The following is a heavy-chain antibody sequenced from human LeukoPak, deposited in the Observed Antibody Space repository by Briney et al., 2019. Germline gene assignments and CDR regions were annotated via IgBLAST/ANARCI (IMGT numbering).Heavy chain of an antibody. Sequence: SETLSLTCTVSGYSISSGDYWGWIRQPPGKGLEWIGSIYHSGRTYYNPSLKSRVTISVDTSKNQFSLKLSSVTAADTAVYYCARSSEGRYYYDSSGYSYYYYYMDVWGKGTTVTISS. J-gene: IGHJ6*03. V-gene: IGHV4-38-2*02. CDR1: GYSISSGDY. CDR3: ARSSEGRYYYDSSGYSYYYYYMDV. CDR2: IYHSGRT. D-gene: IGHD3-22*01.